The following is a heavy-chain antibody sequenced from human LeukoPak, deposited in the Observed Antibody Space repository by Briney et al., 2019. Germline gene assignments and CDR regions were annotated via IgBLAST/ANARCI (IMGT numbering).Heavy chain of an antibody. J-gene: IGHJ4*02. CDR1: GDSISSGYYS. V-gene: IGHV4-30-4*01. Sequence: PSQTLSLTCTVSGDSISSGYYSWTWIRQPPGKGLESIGYIYYSGSNYYNPSLKSRVTISVDTSKNQFSLRLTSVTAADTAVYYCARGGNYFDYWGQGTLVTVSS. CDR3: ARGGNYFDY. CDR2: IYYSGSN. D-gene: IGHD2/OR15-2a*01.